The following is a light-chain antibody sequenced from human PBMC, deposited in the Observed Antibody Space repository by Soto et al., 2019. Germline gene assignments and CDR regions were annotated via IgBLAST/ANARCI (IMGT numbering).Light chain of an antibody. J-gene: IGKJ1*01. V-gene: IGKV4-1*01. CDR1: QSVLYSSNNKNY. CDR3: QQYYSTPQT. CDR2: WAS. Sequence: DIVMTQSPDSLAVSLGERATINCKSSQSVLYSSNNKNYLAWYQQKPGQPPKLLIYWASTRESGVPDRFSGSGSGTDFTLTISSLQAEAVAVYYCQQYYSTPQTFGQGTKVDIE.